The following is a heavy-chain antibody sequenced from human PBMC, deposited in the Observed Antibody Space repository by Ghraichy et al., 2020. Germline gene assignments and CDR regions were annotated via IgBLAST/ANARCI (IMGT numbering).Heavy chain of an antibody. Sequence: ASVKVSCKASGYIFARNGLSWVRQAPGQGLEWMGWIIANTGNTNYAQNVQGRVTMTRDTSTNTAYMELRSLTSDDTAVYYCAKVSGTGNYFDFWGQGTLVTVSS. V-gene: IGHV1-18*01. CDR3: AKVSGTGNYFDF. J-gene: IGHJ4*02. CDR2: IIANTGNT. CDR1: GYIFARNG. D-gene: IGHD2-8*02.